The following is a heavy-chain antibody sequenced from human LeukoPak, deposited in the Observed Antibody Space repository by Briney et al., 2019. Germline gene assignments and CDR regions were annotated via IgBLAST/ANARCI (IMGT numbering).Heavy chain of an antibody. D-gene: IGHD4-17*01. Sequence: PGGSLRLSCAASGFTFSDYYMSWIRQAPGKGLEWVSYISSSGSTIYYADSVKGRFTISRDNSKNTLSLQVNSLRAEDTAVYYCAKDPYGDFYYYFDYWGQGTLVTVSS. J-gene: IGHJ4*02. CDR3: AKDPYGDFYYYFDY. CDR1: GFTFSDYY. V-gene: IGHV3-11*01. CDR2: ISSSGSTI.